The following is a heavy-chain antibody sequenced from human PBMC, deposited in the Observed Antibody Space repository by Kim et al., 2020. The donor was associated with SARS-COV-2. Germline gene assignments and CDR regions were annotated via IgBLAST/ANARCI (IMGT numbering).Heavy chain of an antibody. V-gene: IGHV3-7*01. J-gene: IGHJ4*02. CDR3: ARGDSDSGDD. Sequence: YYVDSLKGRITISRDNAENSLYLQMNSLRVEDTAMYDCARGDSDSGDDWGQGTLVTVSS. D-gene: IGHD3-22*01.